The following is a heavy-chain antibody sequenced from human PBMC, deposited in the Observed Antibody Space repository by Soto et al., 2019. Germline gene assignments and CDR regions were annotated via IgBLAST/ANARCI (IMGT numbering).Heavy chain of an antibody. CDR2: FDPGDGET. V-gene: IGHV1-24*01. CDR1: GYTLTELS. D-gene: IGHD5-12*01. J-gene: IGHJ4*02. CDR3: ATPRVVEMATILHY. Sequence: ASVKVSCKVSGYTLTELSMHWVRQAPGKGLEWMGGFDPGDGETIYAQKFQGRVTMTEDTSTDTAYMELSSLRSEDTAVYYCATPRVVEMATILHYWGQGTLVTVSS.